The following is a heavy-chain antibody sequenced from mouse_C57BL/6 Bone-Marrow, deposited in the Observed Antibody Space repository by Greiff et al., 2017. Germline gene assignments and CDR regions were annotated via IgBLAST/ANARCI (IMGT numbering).Heavy chain of an antibody. Sequence: QVQLKQPGAELVKPGASVKLSCKASGYTFTSYWMHWVKQRPGQGLEWIGMIHPNSGSTNYNEKFKSKATLTVDKSSSTAYMQLSSLTSEDSAVYDGASQGLTGRVDWGQGTTLTVSS. CDR2: IHPNSGST. J-gene: IGHJ2*01. CDR1: GYTFTSYW. CDR3: ASQGLTGRVD. V-gene: IGHV1-64*01. D-gene: IGHD4-1*01.